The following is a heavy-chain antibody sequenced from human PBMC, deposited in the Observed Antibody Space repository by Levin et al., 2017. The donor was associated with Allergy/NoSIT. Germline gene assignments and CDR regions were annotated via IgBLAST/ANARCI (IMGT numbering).Heavy chain of an antibody. Sequence: LSLTCAASGFTFSSYAMSWVRQAPGKGLEWVSGISGSGGSTYYADSVKGRFSISRDNSKNTLYLQMNSLRAEDTAVYYCAKDSASIEARPDTFEYWGQGTLVTVSS. CDR3: AKDSASIEARPDTFEY. J-gene: IGHJ4*02. D-gene: IGHD6-6*01. V-gene: IGHV3-23*01. CDR1: GFTFSSYA. CDR2: ISGSGGST.